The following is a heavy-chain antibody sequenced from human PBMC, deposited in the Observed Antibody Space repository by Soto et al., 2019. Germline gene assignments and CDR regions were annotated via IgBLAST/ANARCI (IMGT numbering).Heavy chain of an antibody. CDR1: GFSLRTSGVG. D-gene: IGHD6-19*01. J-gene: IGHJ5*02. CDR3: AKSGSSGWYGWFDP. V-gene: IGHV2-5*01. CDR2: IYWNDDK. Sequence: SGPTLVNPXPTLTLTCIFSGFSLRTSGVGVGWIRQPPGKALEWLGFIYWNDDKRYSPSLKSRLTITKDTSKNQVVLTMTNMDPVDTATYYCAKSGSSGWYGWFDPWGQGTLVTVSS.